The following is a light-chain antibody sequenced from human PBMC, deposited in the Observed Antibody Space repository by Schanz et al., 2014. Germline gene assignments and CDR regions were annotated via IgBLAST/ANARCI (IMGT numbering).Light chain of an antibody. J-gene: IGLJ2*01. CDR2: DTA. CDR1: TGYVTSGHY. V-gene: IGLV7-46*01. Sequence: LFPQAPSLTVSPGGTVTLTCGSTTGYVTSGHYPYWFQQKPGQAPRTLIYDTANRHSWTPARFSGSLLGGKALLTLSGAQPEDEADYYCLLQYSGGSRVFGGGTKLTVL. CDR3: LLQYSGGSRV.